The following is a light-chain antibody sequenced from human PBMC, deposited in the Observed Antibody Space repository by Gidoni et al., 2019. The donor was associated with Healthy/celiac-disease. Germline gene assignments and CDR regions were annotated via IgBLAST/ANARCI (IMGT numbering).Light chain of an antibody. Sequence: EIVLTQSPATLSLSPGERATLSCRASKSVSSYLAWYQQKPGQAPRLLIYDASNRATGIPARFSGSGSGTDVTLTISSLEPEDFAVYYCQQRSNWPPSLTFXGXTKVEIK. V-gene: IGKV3-11*01. J-gene: IGKJ4*01. CDR3: QQRSNWPPSLT. CDR2: DAS. CDR1: KSVSSY.